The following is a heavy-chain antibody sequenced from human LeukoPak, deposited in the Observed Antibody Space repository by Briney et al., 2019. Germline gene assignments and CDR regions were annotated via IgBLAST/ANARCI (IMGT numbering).Heavy chain of an antibody. Sequence: ASVKVSCKVSGYTLTELSMHWVRQVPGKGLEWMGGFDPEDGETIYAQKFQGRVTMTEDTSTDTAYMELSSLRSEDTAVYYCATGGDYVRGGYYGMDVWGQGTTVTVSS. CDR1: GYTLTELS. CDR2: FDPEDGET. J-gene: IGHJ6*02. CDR3: ATGGDYVRGGYYGMDV. V-gene: IGHV1-24*01. D-gene: IGHD4-17*01.